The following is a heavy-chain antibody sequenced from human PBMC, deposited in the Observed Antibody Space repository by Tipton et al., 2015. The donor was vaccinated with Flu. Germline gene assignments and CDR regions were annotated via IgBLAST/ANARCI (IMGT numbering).Heavy chain of an antibody. Sequence: QLVQSGAEVKKPGASVRISCKASGYNFTNYALHWVRQAPGQGLECMGHIRPDNGDTRYSQKFLGRVSITWDTAATTTYMELNNLRSEDTAIYYCSRDQLYDLRPDLDYWGQGTLVTVSS. V-gene: IGHV1-3*01. CDR3: SRDQLYDLRPDLDY. J-gene: IGHJ4*02. D-gene: IGHD3-3*01. CDR2: IRPDNGDT. CDR1: GYNFTNYA.